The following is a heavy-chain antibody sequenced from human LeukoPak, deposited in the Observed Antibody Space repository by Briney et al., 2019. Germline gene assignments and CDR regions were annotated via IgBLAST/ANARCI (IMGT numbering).Heavy chain of an antibody. CDR1: GFTFSSYS. D-gene: IGHD1-1*01. V-gene: IGHV3-21*01. CDR3: ETYNWNDHCPDTFDI. CDR2: ISSSSSYI. J-gene: IGHJ3*02. Sequence: GGSLRLSCAASGFTFSSYSMNWVRQAQGKGLEWVSSISSSSSYIYYADSVKGRFTISRDNAKNSLYLQMNSLRADDTAVYYCETYNWNDHCPDTFDIWGQGTMVTVSS.